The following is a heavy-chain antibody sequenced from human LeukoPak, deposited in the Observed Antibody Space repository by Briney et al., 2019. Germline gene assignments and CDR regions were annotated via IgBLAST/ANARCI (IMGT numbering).Heavy chain of an antibody. CDR2: ISGSGGST. CDR1: GFTFSSYA. D-gene: IGHD4-17*01. Sequence: GGSLRLSCAASGFTFSSYAMSWVRQAPGKGLEWASAISGSGGSTYYADSVKGRFTISRDNSKNTLYLQMNSLRAEDTAVYYCAKCPPGYGAEYYFDYWGQGTLVTVSS. J-gene: IGHJ4*02. CDR3: AKCPPGYGAEYYFDY. V-gene: IGHV3-23*01.